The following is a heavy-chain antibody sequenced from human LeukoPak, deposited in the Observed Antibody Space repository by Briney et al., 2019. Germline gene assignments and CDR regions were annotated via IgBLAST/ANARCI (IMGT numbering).Heavy chain of an antibody. CDR3: ARDDRGYSCGYSWFDP. CDR1: GGSISSYY. D-gene: IGHD5-18*01. CDR2: IYYSGST. Sequence: PSETLSLTCTVSGGSISSYYWSWIRQPPGKGLEWIGYIYYSGSTNYNPSLKSRVTISVDTSKNQFSLELSSVTAADTAVYYCARDDRGYSCGYSWFDPWGQGTLVTVSS. J-gene: IGHJ5*02. V-gene: IGHV4-59*01.